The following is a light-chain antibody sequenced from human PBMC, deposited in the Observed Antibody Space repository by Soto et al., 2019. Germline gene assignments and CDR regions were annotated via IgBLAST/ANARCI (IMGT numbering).Light chain of an antibody. V-gene: IGKV1-39*01. CDR1: QNIRTY. J-gene: IGKJ5*01. Sequence: DMGMTLAPDARCATIRDSVTITCRASQNIRTYLNWYQQKPGRAPKLLIHSASALPSGVPSRFSGSGSGTEFTLTMSGLQPEDFATYYCQQSYSTPLPFGQ. CDR3: QQSYSTPLP. CDR2: SAS.